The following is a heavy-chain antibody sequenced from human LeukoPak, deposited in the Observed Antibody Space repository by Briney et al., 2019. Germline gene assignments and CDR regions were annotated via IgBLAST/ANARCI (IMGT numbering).Heavy chain of an antibody. CDR3: AKNGGSYWIFDY. J-gene: IGHJ4*02. Sequence: GGSLRLSCAASGFTFSSYGMSWVRQAPGKGLEWVSAISGSGGSTYYADSVKGRFTISRDNSKNTLYLQMNSLRAEDTAVYYCAKNGGSYWIFDYWGQGTLVTVSS. CDR1: GFTFSSYG. D-gene: IGHD1-26*01. CDR2: ISGSGGST. V-gene: IGHV3-23*01.